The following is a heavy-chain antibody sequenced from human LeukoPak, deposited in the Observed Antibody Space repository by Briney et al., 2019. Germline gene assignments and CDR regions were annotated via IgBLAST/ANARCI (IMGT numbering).Heavy chain of an antibody. Sequence: GGSLRLSCAASGFTFRSYALHWVRQTPGKGLEWVAIIWYDGSNKYYADSVKGRFTISRDDSKDTLYLQMNSLRVEDTAVYYCARAAAGYDYWGQGTLVTVSS. J-gene: IGHJ4*02. V-gene: IGHV3-33*08. CDR1: GFTFRSYA. D-gene: IGHD6-13*01. CDR3: ARAAAGYDY. CDR2: IWYDGSNK.